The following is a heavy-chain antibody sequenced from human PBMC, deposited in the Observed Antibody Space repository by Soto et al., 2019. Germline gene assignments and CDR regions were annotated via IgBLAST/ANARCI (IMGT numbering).Heavy chain of an antibody. J-gene: IGHJ5*02. V-gene: IGHV1-2*02. CDR3: ARAEGVPAADFNWFDP. Sequence: ASVKVSCKASGYTFNGYYLHWVRQAPGQGLEWMGWINPNSGATNYAQKFQGRGTMTRDTSISTAYMELSRLRSDATAVYYCARAEGVPAADFNWFDPWGQGTLVTVSS. CDR2: INPNSGAT. CDR1: GYTFNGYY. D-gene: IGHD2-2*01.